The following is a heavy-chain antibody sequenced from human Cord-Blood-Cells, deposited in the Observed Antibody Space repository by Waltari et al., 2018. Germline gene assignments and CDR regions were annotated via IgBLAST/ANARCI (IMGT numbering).Heavy chain of an antibody. Sequence: QVQLQQWGAGLLKPSETLSLTCAVYGGSFSGYYWSWIRQPPGKGLEWIGEINHSGSTNYNPSLKSRVTISVDTSKNQFSLKLSSVTAADTAVYYCASGVGSSNFDYWGQGTLVTVSS. CDR1: GGSFSGYY. J-gene: IGHJ4*02. CDR3: ASGVGSSNFDY. CDR2: INHSGST. D-gene: IGHD6-6*01. V-gene: IGHV4-34*01.